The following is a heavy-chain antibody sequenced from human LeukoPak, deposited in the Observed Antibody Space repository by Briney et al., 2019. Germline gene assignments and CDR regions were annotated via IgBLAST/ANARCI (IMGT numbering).Heavy chain of an antibody. V-gene: IGHV3-48*01. J-gene: IGHJ4*02. Sequence: PGGSLRLSYVASGFTLSSYGMNWVRQAPGKGLEWVSYISSSSSTKYFADSVQGRFTISRDNSKSTLCLQMNSRRAEDTAVYYCAKQLGYCSDGSCYFPYWGQGTLVTVSS. CDR1: GFTLSSYG. CDR3: AKQLGYCSDGSCYFPY. CDR2: ISSSSSTK. D-gene: IGHD2-15*01.